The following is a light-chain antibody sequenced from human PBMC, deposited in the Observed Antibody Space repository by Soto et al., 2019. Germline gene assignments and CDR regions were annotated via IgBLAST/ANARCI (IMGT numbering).Light chain of an antibody. V-gene: IGKV4-1*01. Sequence: DIVLTQSPDSLAVSLGERATINCRSSQSVLSNSNNKNYLGWYQRKPGQPPRLLISWASTRESGVPERFSGGGSEKNFSLTITNLQAEDVAVYYCQQYYYFPPFMFTFGQGTNLEIK. CDR1: QSVLSNSNNKNY. J-gene: IGKJ2*01. CDR3: QQYYYFPPFMFT. CDR2: WAS.